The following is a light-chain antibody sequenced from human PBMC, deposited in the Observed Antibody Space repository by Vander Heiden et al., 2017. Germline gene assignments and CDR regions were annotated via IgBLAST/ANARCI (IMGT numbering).Light chain of an antibody. CDR2: GAS. J-gene: IGKJ3*01. CDR3: QQYGSSPPFT. CDR1: QSVSSSY. V-gene: IGKV3-20*01. Sequence: EIVFTQSPGPWSLSPGERATLSCRASQSVSSSYLAWYQQKPGQAPRLLIYGASSRATGIPDRFSGSGSGTDFTLTISRLEPEDFAVYYCQQYGSSPPFTFGPGTKVDIK.